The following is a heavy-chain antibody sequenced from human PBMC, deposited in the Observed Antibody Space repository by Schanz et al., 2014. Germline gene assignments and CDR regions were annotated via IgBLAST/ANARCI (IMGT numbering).Heavy chain of an antibody. Sequence: QVQLVQSGAEVKKPGASVRVSCKASGYTFTTYAMSWVRQAPGQGLEWVGWISVYTGNTKYGQKVQGRVTMTADTSTNTAYMELRSLRSDDTAVYDCEKAEYDILTDSYSRLDPWGQGTLVTVSS. V-gene: IGHV1-18*01. CDR1: GYTFTTYA. J-gene: IGHJ5*02. CDR2: ISVYTGNT. CDR3: EKAEYDILTDSYSRLDP. D-gene: IGHD3-9*01.